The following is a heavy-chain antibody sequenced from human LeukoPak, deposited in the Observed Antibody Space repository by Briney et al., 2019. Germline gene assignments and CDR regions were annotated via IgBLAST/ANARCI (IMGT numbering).Heavy chain of an antibody. CDR1: GFTFSSYA. Sequence: PGGSLRLSCAASGFTFSSYAMNWVRQAPGKGLEWVSDISGNGGSTYYADSVKGRFIISRDNSKNTLYLQMNSLRDEDTAVYYCANDSFGEWFGESNFDCWGQGTLVTVSS. V-gene: IGHV3-23*01. CDR3: ANDSFGEWFGESNFDC. J-gene: IGHJ4*02. CDR2: ISGNGGST. D-gene: IGHD3-10*01.